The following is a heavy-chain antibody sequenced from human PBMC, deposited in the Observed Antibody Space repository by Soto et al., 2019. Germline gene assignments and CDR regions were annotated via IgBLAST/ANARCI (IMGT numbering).Heavy chain of an antibody. Sequence: GGSLRLSCAASGFTFSSYGMHWVRQAPGKGLEWVAVISYDGSNKYYADSVKGRFTISRDNSKNTLYLQMNSLRAEDTAVYYCAEGLYSSGWYKMYYFDYWGQGTLVTVSS. V-gene: IGHV3-30*18. D-gene: IGHD6-19*01. J-gene: IGHJ4*02. CDR2: ISYDGSNK. CDR1: GFTFSSYG. CDR3: AEGLYSSGWYKMYYFDY.